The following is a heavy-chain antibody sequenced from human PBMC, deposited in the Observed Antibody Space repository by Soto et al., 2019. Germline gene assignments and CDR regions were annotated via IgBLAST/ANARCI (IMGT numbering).Heavy chain of an antibody. Sequence: ASVKVSCKASGYTFTSYAMHCVRQAPGQRLEWMGWINAGNGNTKCSQKFQGRVTITRDTSASTAYMELSSPRSEDTAVYYCARSIVVVTALDSWGQGTLVTVSS. J-gene: IGHJ4*02. CDR1: GYTFTSYA. CDR2: INAGNGNT. V-gene: IGHV1-3*01. CDR3: ARSIVVVTALDS. D-gene: IGHD2-21*02.